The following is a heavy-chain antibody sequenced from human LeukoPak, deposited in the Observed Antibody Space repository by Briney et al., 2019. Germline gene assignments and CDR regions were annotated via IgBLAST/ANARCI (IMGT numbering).Heavy chain of an antibody. V-gene: IGHV3-23*01. CDR1: GFTFNSYA. D-gene: IGHD5-12*01. CDR3: AKEDGEWLRHLYFDY. Sequence: PGGSLRLSCAASGFTFNSYAMSWVRQAPGKGLEWVSAISGSGGSAYYADSVKGRFTISRDNSKNTLYLQMNSLRAEDTAVYYCAKEDGEWLRHLYFDYWGQGTLVTVSS. J-gene: IGHJ4*02. CDR2: ISGSGGSA.